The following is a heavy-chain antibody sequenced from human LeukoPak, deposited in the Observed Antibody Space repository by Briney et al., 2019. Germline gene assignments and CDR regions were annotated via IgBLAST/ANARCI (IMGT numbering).Heavy chain of an antibody. J-gene: IGHJ6*02. D-gene: IGHD2-2*01. V-gene: IGHV3-53*01. CDR1: GFTFSSTS. CDR2: IYSGGST. CDR3: ARAGIVVVPAAISDYYYGMNV. Sequence: GGSLRLSCAASGFTFSSTSMSWVRQAPGKGLEWVSVIYSGGSTYYADSVKGRFTISRDNSKNTLYLQMNSLRAEDTAVYYCARAGIVVVPAAISDYYYGMNVWGQGTTVTVSS.